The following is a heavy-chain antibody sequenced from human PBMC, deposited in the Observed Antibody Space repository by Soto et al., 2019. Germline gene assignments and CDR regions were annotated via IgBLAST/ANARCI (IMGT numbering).Heavy chain of an antibody. CDR3: ARDHYDFWSGYFY. D-gene: IGHD3-3*01. CDR1: GYTFTGYY. V-gene: IGHV1-2*02. J-gene: IGHJ4*02. CDR2: INPNSGGT. Sequence: GASVKVSCKASGYTFTGYYMHWVRQAPGQGLEWMGWINPNSGGTNYAQKFQGRVTMTRDTSISTACMELSRLRSDDTAVYYCARDHYDFWSGYFYWGQGTLVTVSS.